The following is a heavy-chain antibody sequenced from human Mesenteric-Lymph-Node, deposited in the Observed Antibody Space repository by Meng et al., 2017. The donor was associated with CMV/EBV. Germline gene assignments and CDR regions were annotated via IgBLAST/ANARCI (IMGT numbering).Heavy chain of an antibody. CDR1: SSNISA. D-gene: IGHD1-26*01. CDR2: TYYRSNWYN. V-gene: IGHV6-1*01. CDR3: ARDYEGREWELLGWFDP. J-gene: IGHJ5*02. Sequence: SSNISAWNWIRQFQSGGLEWLGRTYYRSNWYNDYAVAVESRITINPDTSKNQFSLQLNAVTPEDTAVYYCARDYEGREWELLGWFDPWGQGTLVTVSS.